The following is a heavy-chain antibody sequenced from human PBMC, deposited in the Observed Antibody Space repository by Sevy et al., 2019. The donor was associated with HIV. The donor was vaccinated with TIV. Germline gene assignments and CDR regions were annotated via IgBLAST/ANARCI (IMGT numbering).Heavy chain of an antibody. V-gene: IGHV3-23*01. Sequence: GGSLRLSCAASGFTFSSYAMSWVRQAPGKGLEWVSAISGSGGSTYYANSVKGRFTISRDNSKNTLYVQMNSLKAEDKAVYYCAKFPRDIVVVVAATTHYYYYYYMDVWGKGTTVTVSS. CDR1: GFTFSSYA. CDR2: ISGSGGST. D-gene: IGHD2-15*01. J-gene: IGHJ6*03. CDR3: AKFPRDIVVVVAATTHYYYYYYMDV.